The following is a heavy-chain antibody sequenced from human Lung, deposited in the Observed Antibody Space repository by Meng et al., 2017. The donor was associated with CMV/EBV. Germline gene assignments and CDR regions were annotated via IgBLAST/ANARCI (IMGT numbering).Heavy chain of an antibody. D-gene: IGHD3-22*01. CDR3: AKTEYYDSSGYDK. CDR2: ISGSGSRL. V-gene: IGHV3-23*01. J-gene: IGHJ4*02. CDR1: GFTFSNYA. Sequence: GGSXRLXXAASGFTFSNYAMSWVRQAPGKGLEWVSDISGSGSRLYYADSVTGRFTISRDNSKNTLYLQMNGLRAEDTAVYYCAKTEYYDSSGYDKWGQGTLVXVSS.